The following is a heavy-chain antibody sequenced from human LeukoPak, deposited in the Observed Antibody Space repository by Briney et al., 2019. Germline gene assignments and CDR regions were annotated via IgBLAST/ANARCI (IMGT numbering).Heavy chain of an antibody. CDR2: IKSKTDGGTT. J-gene: IGHJ4*02. D-gene: IGHD2-2*01. CDR1: GFTFSNAW. CDR3: TTDPLNIVVVPAAIDY. Sequence: GGSLRLSCAASGFTFSNAWMSWVRQAPGKGLEWVGRIKSKTDGGTTDYAAPVKGRFTISRDDSKNTLYLQMNSLKTEDTAVYYCTTDPLNIVVVPAAIDYWGQGTLVTVSS. V-gene: IGHV3-15*01.